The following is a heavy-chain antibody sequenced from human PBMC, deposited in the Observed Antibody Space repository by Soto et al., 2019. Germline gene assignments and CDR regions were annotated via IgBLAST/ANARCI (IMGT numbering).Heavy chain of an antibody. CDR2: INWNGGST. J-gene: IGHJ5*02. D-gene: IGHD2-15*01. V-gene: IGHV3-20*04. CDR3: ARDGCSGSNCLNWFDP. Sequence: PGGSLRLSCAASGFTFDDYGMSWVRQAPGKGLEWVSGINWNGGSTGYADSVKGRFTISRDNAKNSLYLQMNSLRAEDTAVYYCARDGCSGSNCLNWFDPWGQGTLVTVSS. CDR1: GFTFDDYG.